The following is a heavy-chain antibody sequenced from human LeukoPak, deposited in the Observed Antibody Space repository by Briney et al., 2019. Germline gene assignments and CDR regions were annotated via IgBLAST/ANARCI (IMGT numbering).Heavy chain of an antibody. Sequence: PGGSLRLSCAASGFIFSTIWMSWVRQAPGKGLEWVASIKEDGSEKYYVDSVKGRFTISRDNAKNSLYLQMNSLRAEDTALYYCARLRPLSQPDYWGQGTLVAVSS. CDR2: IKEDGSEK. V-gene: IGHV3-7*01. J-gene: IGHJ4*02. D-gene: IGHD5-12*01. CDR3: ARLRPLSQPDY. CDR1: GFIFSTIW.